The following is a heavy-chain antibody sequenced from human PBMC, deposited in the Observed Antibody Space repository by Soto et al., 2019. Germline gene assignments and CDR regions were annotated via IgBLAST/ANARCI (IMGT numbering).Heavy chain of an antibody. CDR2: INHIGIT. J-gene: IGHJ4*02. CDR1: GGSFSGYY. D-gene: IGHD4-4*01. V-gene: IGHV4-34*01. CDR3: ARGYAVNWHTPHY. Sequence: SGTLSLTCAVYGGSFSGYYWSWIRQPPGKGLEWIGEINHIGITNYNPSLKSRVTISVDTSKNQFSLKLNSMTAADTAVYYCARGYAVNWHTPHYWGQGTLVTVSS.